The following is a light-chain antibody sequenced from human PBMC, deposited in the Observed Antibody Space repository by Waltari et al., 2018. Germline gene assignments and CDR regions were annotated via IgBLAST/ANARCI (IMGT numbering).Light chain of an antibody. Sequence: DIVVTQSPDPLAVSLGERATFNCKSSQSVLYSSNNKNYLAWYQQKPGQPPKLLIYWASTRESGVPDRFSGSGSGTDFTLTISSLQAEDVAVYYCQQYYSTIFTFGPGTKVDI. J-gene: IGKJ3*01. CDR1: QSVLYSSNNKNY. CDR2: WAS. V-gene: IGKV4-1*01. CDR3: QQYYSTIFT.